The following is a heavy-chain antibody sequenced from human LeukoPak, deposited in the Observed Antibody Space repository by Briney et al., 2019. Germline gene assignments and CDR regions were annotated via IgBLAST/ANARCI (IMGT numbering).Heavy chain of an antibody. CDR3: AKEGYSAYNFDY. CDR1: GFTVSSSY. Sequence: PGGSLRLSCTASGFTVSSSYMSWVRQAPGQGLEWVSLIYAIGTTYYADSVKGRFTISRDNSKNTVYLQMNSLRAEDTAVYYCAKEGYSAYNFDYWGQGTLVTVSS. V-gene: IGHV3-66*01. D-gene: IGHD5-12*01. CDR2: IYAIGTT. J-gene: IGHJ4*02.